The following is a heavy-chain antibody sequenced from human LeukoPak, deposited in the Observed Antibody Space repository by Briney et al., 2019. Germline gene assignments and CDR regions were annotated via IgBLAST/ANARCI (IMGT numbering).Heavy chain of an antibody. Sequence: GGSLRLSCAASGFTFSSYSMNWVRQAPGKGLEWVSSISSSSSYIYYADSVKGRFTISRDNAKNSLYLQMNSLRAEDTAVYCCARGLTSYYDSSGYWGGQGTLVTVSS. CDR1: GFTFSSYS. CDR2: ISSSSSYI. D-gene: IGHD3-22*01. CDR3: ARGLTSYYDSSGYW. V-gene: IGHV3-21*01. J-gene: IGHJ4*02.